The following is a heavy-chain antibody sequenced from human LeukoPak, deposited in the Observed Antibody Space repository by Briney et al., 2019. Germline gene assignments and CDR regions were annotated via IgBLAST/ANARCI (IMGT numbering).Heavy chain of an antibody. J-gene: IGHJ4*02. CDR2: ISGSGGST. CDR1: GFTFSTYW. CDR3: AKGSSPFDY. D-gene: IGHD6-13*01. V-gene: IGHV3-23*01. Sequence: GGSLRLSCSASGFTFSTYWMSWVRQAPGKGLEWVSAISGSGGSTYYADSVKGRFTISRDNSKNTLYLQMNSLRAEDTAVYYCAKGSSPFDYWGQGTLVTVSS.